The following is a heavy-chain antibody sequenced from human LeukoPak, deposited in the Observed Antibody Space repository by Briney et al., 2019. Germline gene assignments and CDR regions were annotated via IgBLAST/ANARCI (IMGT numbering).Heavy chain of an antibody. CDR1: GLTFSGYA. CDR2: ISGSGGST. D-gene: IGHD3-22*01. CDR3: AKSPNYYDSSGYYPV. J-gene: IGHJ4*02. Sequence: GGSLSLSCAASGLTFSGYAMSGFRKAPGKGLEWVSAISGSGGSTYYADSVKGRFTISRDNSKNTLYLQMNSLRAEDTAVYYCAKSPNYYDSSGYYPVWGQGTLVTVSS. V-gene: IGHV3-23*01.